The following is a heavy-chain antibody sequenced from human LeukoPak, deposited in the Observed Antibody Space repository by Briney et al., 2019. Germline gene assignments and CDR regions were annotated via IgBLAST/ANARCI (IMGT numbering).Heavy chain of an antibody. CDR1: GGTFSSYG. CDR3: ASAAASYGSGSYVDY. D-gene: IGHD3-10*01. J-gene: IGHJ4*02. CDR2: IIPIFGTA. Sequence: SVKVSCKASGGTFSSYGISWVRQAPGQGREWMGGIIPIFGTANYAQKFQGRVTITADKSTSTAYMELSSLRSEDTAVYYCASAAASYGSGSYVDYWGQGTLVTVSS. V-gene: IGHV1-69*06.